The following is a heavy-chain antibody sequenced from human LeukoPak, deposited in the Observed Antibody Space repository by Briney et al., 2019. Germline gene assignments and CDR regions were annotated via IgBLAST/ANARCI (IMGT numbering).Heavy chain of an antibody. CDR1: GGSISSYY. CDR3: ARMRRFGELTSYYFDY. CDR2: IYYSGST. V-gene: IGHV4-59*01. J-gene: IGHJ4*02. Sequence: SETLSLTCTVSGGSISSYYWSWIRQPPGKGLEWIGYIYYSGSTNYNPSLKSRVTISVDTSKNQFSLKLSSVTAADTAVYYCARMRRFGELTSYYFDYWGQGTLVTVSS. D-gene: IGHD3-10*01.